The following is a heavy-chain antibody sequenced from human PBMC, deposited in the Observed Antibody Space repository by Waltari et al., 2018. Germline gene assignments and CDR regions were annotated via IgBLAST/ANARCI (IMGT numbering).Heavy chain of an antibody. J-gene: IGHJ4*02. Sequence: QVQLQESGPGLVKPSETLSLTCTVSAFSLSSGYYWGWIRQPPGKGLEWIGSIYHSGNTYYNPSLKSRVTISVETSKNQFSLKLSSVTAADTAVYYCARQDVVLMAAAPTHFDHWGQGTPVTVSS. D-gene: IGHD2-15*01. CDR1: AFSLSSGYY. CDR3: ARQDVVLMAAAPTHFDH. CDR2: IYHSGNT. V-gene: IGHV4-38-2*02.